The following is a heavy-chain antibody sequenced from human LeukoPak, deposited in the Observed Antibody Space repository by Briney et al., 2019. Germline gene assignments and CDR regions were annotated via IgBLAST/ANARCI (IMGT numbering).Heavy chain of an antibody. J-gene: IGHJ4*02. Sequence: GGSLRLSCTASGFNFGDYGLSWVRQAPGKGLEWVSVITGSGDNTYYADSVKGRFTISRDNSKNTLYLQMNSLRAEDTAVYYCAKGPRTVRFGDRHKGMFDYWGQGILVTVSS. V-gene: IGHV3-23*01. CDR3: AKGPRTVRFGDRHKGMFDY. D-gene: IGHD3-10*01. CDR2: ITGSGDNT. CDR1: GFNFGDYG.